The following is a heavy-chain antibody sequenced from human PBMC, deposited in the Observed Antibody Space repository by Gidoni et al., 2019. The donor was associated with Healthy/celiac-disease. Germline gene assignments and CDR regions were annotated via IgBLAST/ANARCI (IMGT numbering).Heavy chain of an antibody. D-gene: IGHD2-2*01. Sequence: EVQLVESGGGLVQPGGSLRLSCAASGFTFSSYWMSWVRQAPGKGLEWVANIKQDGSEKYYVDSVKGRFTISRDNAKNSLYLQMNSLRAEDTAVYYCAREAVVPAARDYYGMDVWGQGTTVTVSS. V-gene: IGHV3-7*03. CDR1: GFTFSSYW. CDR2: IKQDGSEK. J-gene: IGHJ6*02. CDR3: AREAVVPAARDYYGMDV.